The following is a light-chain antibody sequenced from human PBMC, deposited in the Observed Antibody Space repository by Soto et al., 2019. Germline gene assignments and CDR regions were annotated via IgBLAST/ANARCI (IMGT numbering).Light chain of an antibody. CDR2: SAS. CDR3: QQASSFPLT. Sequence: IQVTQSPSSVSAFVGDRVTITCRASQPISSWLAWYQQKPGQPPNLLIYSASTLRSGVPSRFSGSESGTLFTLTITNLQPEDFATYYCQQASSFPLTFGGGTKVEVK. V-gene: IGKV1-12*01. CDR1: QPISSW. J-gene: IGKJ4*01.